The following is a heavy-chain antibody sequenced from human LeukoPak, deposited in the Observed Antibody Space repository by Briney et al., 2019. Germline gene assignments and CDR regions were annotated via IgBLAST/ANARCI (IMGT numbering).Heavy chain of an antibody. CDR1: GGTFSSYA. CDR3: ARDPEVGNYDILTGYSPEVWHYYYGMDV. V-gene: IGHV1-69*04. D-gene: IGHD3-9*01. Sequence: SVKVSCKASGGTFSSYAISWVRQAPGQGLEWMGRIIPILGIANYAQKFQGRVTITADKSTSTAYMELSSLRSEDTAVYYCARDPEVGNYDILTGYSPEVWHYYYGMDVWGQGTTVTVSS. J-gene: IGHJ6*02. CDR2: IIPILGIA.